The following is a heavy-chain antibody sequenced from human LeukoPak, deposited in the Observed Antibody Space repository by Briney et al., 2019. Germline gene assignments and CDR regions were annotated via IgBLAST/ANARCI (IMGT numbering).Heavy chain of an antibody. CDR3: SRRGQWLGRWFDP. V-gene: IGHV4-34*01. J-gene: IGHJ5*02. CDR1: GGSFTDYY. Sequence: SETLSLTCAVFGGSFTDYYWIWLRQPPARGLEWIGEVTHRGSTNYKSSLKSRVTISVDTSKNQFSLKLTSVTAADTANYCSRRGQWLGRWFDPWGQGTLVTVSS. CDR2: VTHRGST. D-gene: IGHD6-19*01.